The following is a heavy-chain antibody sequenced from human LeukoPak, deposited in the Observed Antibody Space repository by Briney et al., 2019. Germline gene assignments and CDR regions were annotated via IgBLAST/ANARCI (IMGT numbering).Heavy chain of an antibody. CDR2: IYYSGST. J-gene: IGHJ4*02. CDR3: ARAPYGGPLFDY. CDR1: GGSISSYY. V-gene: IGHV4-59*01. D-gene: IGHD4-23*01. Sequence: PSETLSLTCTVSGGSISSYYWSWIRQPPGKGLEWIGYIYYSGSTNYNPSLKSRVTISVDTSKNQFSLKLSSVTAANTAVCYCARAPYGGPLFDYWGQGTLVTVSS.